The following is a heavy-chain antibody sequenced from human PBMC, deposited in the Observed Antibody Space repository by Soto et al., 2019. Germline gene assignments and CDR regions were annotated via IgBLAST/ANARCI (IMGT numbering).Heavy chain of an antibody. D-gene: IGHD6-25*01. J-gene: IGHJ4*02. CDR3: AKSDSSGCFNDY. Sequence: GGSLRLSCAASGFTFSIYAMGWVRRAPGKGLEWVSTIGGSGTDTYYADSVKGRFTISRDNSKHTLFLQMNSLTVEDTAVFYGAKSDSSGCFNDYWGQGTLVTVSS. CDR1: GFTFSIYA. CDR2: IGGSGTDT. V-gene: IGHV3-23*01.